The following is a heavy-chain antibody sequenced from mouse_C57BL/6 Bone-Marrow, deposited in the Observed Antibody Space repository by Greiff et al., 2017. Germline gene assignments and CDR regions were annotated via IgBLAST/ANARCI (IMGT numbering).Heavy chain of an antibody. J-gene: IGHJ1*03. CDR1: GYTFTSYW. CDR2: IDPNSGGT. CDR3: ARPGWGVPLLVRDV. V-gene: IGHV1-72*01. Sequence: QVQLQQSGAELVKPGASVKLSCKASGYTFTSYWMHWVKQRPGRGLEWIGRIDPNSGGTKYNEKFKSKATLTVDKPSSTAYMQLSSLTSEDSAVYDCARPGWGVPLLVRDVWGKGTTVTVSS. D-gene: IGHD5-1*01.